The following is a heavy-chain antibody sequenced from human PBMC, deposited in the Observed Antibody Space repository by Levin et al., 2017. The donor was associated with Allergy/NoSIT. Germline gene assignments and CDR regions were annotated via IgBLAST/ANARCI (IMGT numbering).Heavy chain of an antibody. CDR2: INPNSGGT. V-gene: IGHV1-2*02. CDR3: ARDKGRYSGYDFRAEGHDAFDI. D-gene: IGHD5-12*01. Sequence: PAASVKVSCKASGYTFTGYYMHWVRQAPGQGLEWMGWINPNSGGTNYAQKFQGRVTMTRDTSISTAYMELSRLRSDDTAVYYCARDKGRYSGYDFRAEGHDAFDIWGQGTMVTVSS. CDR1: GYTFTGYY. J-gene: IGHJ3*02.